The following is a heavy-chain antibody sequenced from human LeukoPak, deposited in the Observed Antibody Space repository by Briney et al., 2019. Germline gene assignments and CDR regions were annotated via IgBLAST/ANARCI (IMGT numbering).Heavy chain of an antibody. D-gene: IGHD4-17*01. CDR2: IYYSGST. J-gene: IGHJ4*02. Sequence: SETLSLTCTVSGGSISSYYWSWIRQPPGKGLEWIGYIYYSGSTNYNPSLKSRVTISVDTSKNQFSPKLSSVTAAGTAVYYCARGDYGDYPFDYWGQGTLVTVSS. V-gene: IGHV4-59*01. CDR3: ARGDYGDYPFDY. CDR1: GGSISSYY.